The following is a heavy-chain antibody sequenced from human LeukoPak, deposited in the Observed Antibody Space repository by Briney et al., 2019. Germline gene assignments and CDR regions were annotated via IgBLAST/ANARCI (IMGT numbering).Heavy chain of an antibody. V-gene: IGHV3-9*01. CDR1: GFTFDDYA. Sequence: GRSLRLSCAASGFTFDDYAMHWVRQAPGRGLEWVSGISWNSGSIGYADSVKGRFTISRDNAKNSLYLQMNSLRAEDTALYYCAKDYNFSGSYYFDYWGQGTLVTVSS. CDR3: AKDYNFSGSYYFDY. J-gene: IGHJ4*02. CDR2: ISWNSGSI. D-gene: IGHD1-26*01.